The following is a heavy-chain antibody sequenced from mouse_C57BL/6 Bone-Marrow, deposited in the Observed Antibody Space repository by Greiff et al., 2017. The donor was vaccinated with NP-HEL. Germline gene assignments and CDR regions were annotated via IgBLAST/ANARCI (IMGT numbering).Heavy chain of an antibody. D-gene: IGHD1-1*01. J-gene: IGHJ4*01. CDR3: TRVITTDAMDY. CDR1: GFTFSSYA. Sequence: EVQLVESGEGLVKPGGSLKLSCAASGFTFSSYAMSWVRQTPEKRLEWVAYISRGGDYIYYADTVKGRFTISRDNARNTLYLQMSSLKSEDTAMYYCTRVITTDAMDYWGQGTSVTVSS. CDR2: ISRGGDYI. V-gene: IGHV5-9-1*02.